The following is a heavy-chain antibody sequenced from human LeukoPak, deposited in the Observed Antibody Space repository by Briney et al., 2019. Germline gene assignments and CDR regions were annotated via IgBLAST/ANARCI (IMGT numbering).Heavy chain of an antibody. Sequence: SVKVSCKASGGTFSSYAISWVRQAPGQGLEWMGGIIPIFGTANYAQKFQGRVTITTDESTSTAYMELSSLRSEDTAVYYCARATVGEGAADYWGQGTLVAVSS. V-gene: IGHV1-69*05. CDR2: IIPIFGTA. J-gene: IGHJ4*02. CDR1: GGTFSSYA. CDR3: ARATVGEGAADY. D-gene: IGHD3-10*01.